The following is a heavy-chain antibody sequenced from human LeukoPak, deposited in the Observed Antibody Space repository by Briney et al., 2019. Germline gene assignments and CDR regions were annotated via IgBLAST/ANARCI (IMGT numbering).Heavy chain of an antibody. CDR3: ARALTYYYDSSGYDPQGGYYYGMDV. Sequence: PSETLSLTCTVSGGSINSYYWSWIRQPPGKGLEWIGYIYHSGSTDYNPSLKSRVTISVDTSQNHFSLKLSSVTAADTAVYYCARALTYYYDSSGYDPQGGYYYGMDVWGQGTTVTVSS. CDR1: GGSINSYY. D-gene: IGHD3-22*01. J-gene: IGHJ6*02. CDR2: IYHSGST. V-gene: IGHV4-59*01.